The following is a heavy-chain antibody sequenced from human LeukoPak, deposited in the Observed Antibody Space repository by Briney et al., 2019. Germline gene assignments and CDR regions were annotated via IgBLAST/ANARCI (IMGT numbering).Heavy chain of an antibody. CDR1: GFTFSSYA. Sequence: PGGSLRLSCAASGFTFSSYAMSWVRQAPGKGLEWVSAISGSGGSTYYADSVKGRFTISRDNSKNTLYLQMNSLRAEDTAVYYCAKDQTAGGVLTPFDYWGQGTLVTVSS. CDR2: ISGSGGST. CDR3: AKDQTAGGVLTPFDY. V-gene: IGHV3-23*01. D-gene: IGHD4/OR15-4a*01. J-gene: IGHJ4*02.